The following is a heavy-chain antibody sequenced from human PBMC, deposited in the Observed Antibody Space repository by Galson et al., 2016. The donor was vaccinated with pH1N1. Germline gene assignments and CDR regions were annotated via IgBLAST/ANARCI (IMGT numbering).Heavy chain of an antibody. Sequence: SVKVSCKASGYTFTGYYMHWVRQAPGQGLEWMGWINPNSGGTNYAQKFQGRVTMTRDTSINKVYMELNSLRSNDTAVYFCVRISGGWYSDYWAQGTLVTVSS. V-gene: IGHV1-2*02. CDR3: VRISGGWYSDY. D-gene: IGHD6-19*01. J-gene: IGHJ4*02. CDR2: INPNSGGT. CDR1: GYTFTGYY.